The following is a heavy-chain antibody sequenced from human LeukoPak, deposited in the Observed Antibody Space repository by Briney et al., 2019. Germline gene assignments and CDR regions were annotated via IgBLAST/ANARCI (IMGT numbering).Heavy chain of an antibody. D-gene: IGHD3-22*01. CDR1: GFILSNAW. Sequence: GGSLRLSCAASGFILSNAWMRWVRQAPGKGLEWVGRIKSKKDGGTTDYAAPVKGRFTISRDDSKNTLSLQMNNLKTEDTAVYYCAAGVVEYYDTTSQKPFDYWGQGTLVTVSS. J-gene: IGHJ4*02. CDR3: AAGVVEYYDTTSQKPFDY. CDR2: IKSKKDGGTT. V-gene: IGHV3-15*01.